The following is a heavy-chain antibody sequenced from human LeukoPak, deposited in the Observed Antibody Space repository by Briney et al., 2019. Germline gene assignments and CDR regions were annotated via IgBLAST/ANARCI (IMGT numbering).Heavy chain of an antibody. CDR2: MNPNSGNT. J-gene: IGHJ6*02. CDR1: GYTFTSYD. V-gene: IGHV1-8*01. Sequence: GASVKVSCKASGYTFTSYDVNWVRHATGQGLEWMGWMNPNSGNTGYAQKFQGRVTMTRNTSISTAYMELSSLRSEDTAVYYCARAIAARYYYGMDVWGQGTTVTVSS. D-gene: IGHD6-6*01. CDR3: ARAIAARYYYGMDV.